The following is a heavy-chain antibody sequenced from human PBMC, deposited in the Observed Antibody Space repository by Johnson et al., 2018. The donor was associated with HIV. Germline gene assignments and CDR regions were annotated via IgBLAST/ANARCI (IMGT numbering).Heavy chain of an antibody. CDR3: ARGVPFGVVRLGYRAFDI. Sequence: QVQLVESGGGLVQPGRSLKLSCAASGFTFDDYAMHWVRQAPGKGLEWVAVISYDGSNKYYADSVKGRFTISRENAKNSLYLQMNSLRAGYTAVYYCARGVPFGVVRLGYRAFDIWGQGTMVTVSS. D-gene: IGHD3-3*01. CDR1: GFTFDDYA. V-gene: IGHV3-30*03. J-gene: IGHJ3*02. CDR2: ISYDGSNK.